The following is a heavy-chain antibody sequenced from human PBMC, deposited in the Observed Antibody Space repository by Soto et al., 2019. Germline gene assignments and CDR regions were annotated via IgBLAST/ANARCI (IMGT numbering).Heavy chain of an antibody. CDR3: AGGPRYWSFAL. V-gene: IGHV4-34*01. CDR2: FSYSGSL. Sequence: SETLSLTCSVYGGSSRAYHWSWIRQSPGEGLEWIGEFSYSGSLNYNPSLKRRVAVSLDTSTDHFSLTMTSVPAADTGVYFCAGGPRYWSFALWGRGTLVTVSS. D-gene: IGHD1-20*01. J-gene: IGHJ2*01. CDR1: GGSSRAYH.